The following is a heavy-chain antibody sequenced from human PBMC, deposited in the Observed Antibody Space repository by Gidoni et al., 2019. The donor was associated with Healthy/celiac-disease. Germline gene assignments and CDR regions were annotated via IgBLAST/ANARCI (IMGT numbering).Heavy chain of an antibody. J-gene: IGHJ4*02. D-gene: IGHD6-19*01. V-gene: IGHV3-43*01. CDR1: GFTFGDYT. CDR3: AKALRSRQWLVPLSFDY. CDR2: ISWDGGST. Sequence: EVQLVEAGGVGVQPGGSLRLSCAASGFTFGDYTMHWVRQGPGKGLEWVSLISWDGGSTYYADSVKGRFTISRDNSKNSLYLQMNSLRTEDTALYYCAKALRSRQWLVPLSFDYWGQGTLVTVSS.